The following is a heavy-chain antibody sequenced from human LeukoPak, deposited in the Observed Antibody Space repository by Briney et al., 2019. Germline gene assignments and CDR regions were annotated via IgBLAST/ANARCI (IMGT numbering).Heavy chain of an antibody. CDR1: GGSISSGDYY. CDR3: ARPRITMVRGVISGWFDP. CDR2: IYYSGST. Sequence: PSQTLSLTCTVSGGSISSGDYYWSWIRQPPGKGLEWIGYIYYSGSTYYNPSLKCRVTISVDTSKNQFSLKLSSVTAADTAVYYCARPRITMVRGVISGWFDPWGQGTLVTVSS. D-gene: IGHD3-10*01. J-gene: IGHJ5*02. V-gene: IGHV4-30-4*01.